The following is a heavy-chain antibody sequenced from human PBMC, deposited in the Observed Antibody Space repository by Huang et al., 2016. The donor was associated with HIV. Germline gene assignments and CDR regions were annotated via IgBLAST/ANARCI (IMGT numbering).Heavy chain of an antibody. D-gene: IGHD3-22*01. CDR3: ARDPRIQSWLNFFDY. J-gene: IGHJ4*02. V-gene: IGHV3-74*01. CDR2: MNSDGSST. CDR1: GFSISSYW. Sequence: EVQLVESGGGLVQPGGSLRLSCAASGFSISSYWMHWGRQAPGKGLVWVQRMNSDGSSTSDADPVKGRFTISRDNAKNTLYLQMNSLRAEDTAVYYCARDPRIQSWLNFFDYWGQGTLVSVSS.